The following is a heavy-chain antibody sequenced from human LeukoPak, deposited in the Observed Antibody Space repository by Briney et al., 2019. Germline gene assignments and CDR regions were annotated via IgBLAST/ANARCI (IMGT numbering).Heavy chain of an antibody. Sequence: APVKVSCKASGYTFTGYYMHWVRQAPGQGLEWMGWINPNSGGTNYAQKFQGRVTMTRDTSISTAYMELSRLRSDDTAVYYCAREGTQYYYDSSGYYDWGQGTLVTVSS. J-gene: IGHJ4*02. CDR3: AREGTQYYYDSSGYYD. CDR1: GYTFTGYY. CDR2: INPNSGGT. V-gene: IGHV1-2*02. D-gene: IGHD3-22*01.